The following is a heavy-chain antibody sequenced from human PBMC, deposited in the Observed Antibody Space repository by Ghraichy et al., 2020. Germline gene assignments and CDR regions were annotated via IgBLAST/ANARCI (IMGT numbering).Heavy chain of an antibody. CDR2: IYYSGST. CDR1: GGSISSSSYY. V-gene: IGHV4-39*01. D-gene: IGHD3-22*01. Sequence: SETLSLTCTVSGGSISSSSYYWGSIRQPPGKGLEWIGSIYYSGSTYYNPSLKSRVTISVDTSKNQFSLKLSSVTAADTAVYYCARRGPIVVKYYWYFDLWGRGTLVTVSS. CDR3: ARRGPIVVKYYWYFDL. J-gene: IGHJ2*01.